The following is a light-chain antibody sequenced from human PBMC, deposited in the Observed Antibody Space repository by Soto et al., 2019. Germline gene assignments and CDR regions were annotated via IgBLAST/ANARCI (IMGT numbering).Light chain of an antibody. CDR1: QSINSY. V-gene: IGKV1-39*01. CDR3: QQCYNTPRIT. Sequence: DIQMTQSPSSLSASVGDRVTITCRASQSINSYLNWYQQKPGKAPKLLIYAASNLQSGVLSRFSGSGSGTDFTLTISSLQPEDFATYYCQQCYNTPRITFGQGTRLDIK. CDR2: AAS. J-gene: IGKJ5*01.